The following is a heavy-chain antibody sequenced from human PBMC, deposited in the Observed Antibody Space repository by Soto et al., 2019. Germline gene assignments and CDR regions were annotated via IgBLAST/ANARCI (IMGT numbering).Heavy chain of an antibody. D-gene: IGHD3-10*01. CDR1: GGSISSGGYY. Sequence: SEILSLTCTVSGGSISSGGYYWSWIRQHPGKGLEWIGYIYYSGSTYYNQSLKSRVTISVDTSKNQFSLKLSSMTAADTAVYYCARVVKYYYGSGSPDYWGQGTLVTVSS. CDR3: ARVVKYYYGSGSPDY. V-gene: IGHV4-31*03. J-gene: IGHJ4*02. CDR2: IYYSGST.